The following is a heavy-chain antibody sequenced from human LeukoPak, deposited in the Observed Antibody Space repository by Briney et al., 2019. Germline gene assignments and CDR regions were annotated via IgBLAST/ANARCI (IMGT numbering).Heavy chain of an antibody. CDR1: GGTFSSYA. V-gene: IGHV1-69*13. CDR2: IIPIFGTA. J-gene: IGHJ6*03. Sequence: ASVKVSCKASGGTFSSYAISWVRQAPGQGLEWMGGIIPIFGTANYAQKFQGRVTITADESTSTAYMELSSLRSEDTAVYYCARSPGSGSYYGFRVYMDVWGKGTTVTISS. CDR3: ARSPGSGSYYGFRVYMDV. D-gene: IGHD3-10*01.